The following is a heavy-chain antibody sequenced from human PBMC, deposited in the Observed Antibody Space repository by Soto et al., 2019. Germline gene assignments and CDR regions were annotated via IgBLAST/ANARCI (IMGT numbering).Heavy chain of an antibody. V-gene: IGHV1-69*08. J-gene: IGHJ5*02. CDR2: IIPILSIA. CDR1: GGTFSSYT. D-gene: IGHD2-15*01. Sequence: QVQLVQSGAEVKKPGSSVKVSCKASGGTFSSYTISWVRQAPGQGLEWMGRIIPILSIANYAQKFQGRVTITADKSTSTAYMELSSLRSEDTAVYYCARDRDLGGGGSSGSWFDPWGQGTLVTVSS. CDR3: ARDRDLGGGGSSGSWFDP.